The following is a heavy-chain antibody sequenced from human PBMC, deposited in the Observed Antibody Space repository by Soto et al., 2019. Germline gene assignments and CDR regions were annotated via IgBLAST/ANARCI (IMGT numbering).Heavy chain of an antibody. CDR2: IYYSGST. D-gene: IGHD2-8*01. V-gene: IGHV4-31*05. CDR3: ASHCTNGVCPDY. CDR1: GGSISSGGYY. J-gene: IGHJ4*02. Sequence: SETLSLTCTVSGGSISSGGYYWSWIRQHPGKGLEWIGYIYYSGSTYYNPSLKSRVTISVDTSKNQFSLKLRSEDTAVYYCASHCTNGVCPDYWGQGTLVTVSS.